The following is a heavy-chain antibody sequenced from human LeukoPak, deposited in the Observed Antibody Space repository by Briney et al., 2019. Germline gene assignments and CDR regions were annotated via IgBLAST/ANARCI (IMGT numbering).Heavy chain of an antibody. CDR1: GGSISSSDYF. Sequence: KTSETLSLTCTVSGGSISSSDYFWGWIRQPPGKGLEWIGGVKYSGGAYYNPSLKSRVTVSVDTSKSQVSLKLSSVTAADTAVYYCARGTLVGAIYNWFDPWGQGTLVTVSS. CDR3: ARGTLVGAIYNWFDP. CDR2: VKYSGGA. D-gene: IGHD1-26*01. J-gene: IGHJ5*02. V-gene: IGHV4-39*07.